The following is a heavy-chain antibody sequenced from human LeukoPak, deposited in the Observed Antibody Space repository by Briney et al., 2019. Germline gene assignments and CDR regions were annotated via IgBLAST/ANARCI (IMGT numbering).Heavy chain of an antibody. D-gene: IGHD3-3*01. V-gene: IGHV5-51*01. Sequence: GESLKISCKGSGYSFTSYWIGWVRQMPGKGLEWMGIIYPGDSDTRYSPSFQGQVTISADKSISTAYLQWSSLKASDTAMYYCARQPYYDFWSGYYPSYLDYWGQGTLVTVSS. CDR1: GYSFTSYW. J-gene: IGHJ4*02. CDR2: IYPGDSDT. CDR3: ARQPYYDFWSGYYPSYLDY.